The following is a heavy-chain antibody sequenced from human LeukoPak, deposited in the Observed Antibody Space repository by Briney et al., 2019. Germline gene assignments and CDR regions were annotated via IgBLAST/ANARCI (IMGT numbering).Heavy chain of an antibody. J-gene: IGHJ6*03. V-gene: IGHV3-21*01. CDR3: ARDGGVVLYYMDV. D-gene: IGHD3-3*01. CDR2: ISDGSSYI. CDR1: GFTFSSYG. Sequence: GGSLRLSCAASGFTFSSYGMNWVRQAPGKGLEWVSAISDGSSYIYYADSVKGRFTISRDNAKNSLYLQMNSLRVEDTAVYYCARDGGVVLYYMDVWGKGTTVTVSS.